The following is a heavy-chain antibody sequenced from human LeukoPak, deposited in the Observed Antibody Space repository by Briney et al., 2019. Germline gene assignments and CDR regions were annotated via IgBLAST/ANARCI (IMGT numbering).Heavy chain of an antibody. V-gene: IGHV3-48*01. Sequence: GGSLRLSCEASGFTFRSYSRNGVGQAQGKGLEGVSYISSSSSTIYYADSVKGRFTISRDNAKNSLYLQMNSLRAEDTAVYYCARVRGSGSYLINYWGQGTLVTVSS. CDR1: GFTFRSYS. CDR3: ARVRGSGSYLINY. J-gene: IGHJ4*02. D-gene: IGHD3-10*01. CDR2: ISSSSSTI.